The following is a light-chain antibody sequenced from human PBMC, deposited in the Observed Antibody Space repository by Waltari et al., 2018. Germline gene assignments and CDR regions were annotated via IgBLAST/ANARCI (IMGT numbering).Light chain of an antibody. J-gene: IGLJ3*02. CDR1: RSDVGGYNY. CDR2: EVS. Sequence: QSALTQPAPVSGSPGQSITISCTGTRSDVGGYNYVSWYQQHPGKAPKLMIYEVSNRPTGLSNRFSGSKSGKTASLTISGLQAEDEADYYCSSYTSSSTRVFGGGTKLTVL. CDR3: SSYTSSSTRV. V-gene: IGLV2-14*01.